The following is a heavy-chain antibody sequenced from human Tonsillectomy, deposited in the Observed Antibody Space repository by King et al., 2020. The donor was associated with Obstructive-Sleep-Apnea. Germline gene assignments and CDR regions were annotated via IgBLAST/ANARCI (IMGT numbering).Heavy chain of an antibody. J-gene: IGHJ4*02. CDR2: ISYDGSNK. CDR1: GFSFSSYA. Sequence: VQLVESGGGVVQPGRSLRLSCAASGFSFSSYAMHWVRQAPGKGLEWVAVISYDGSNKYYADSMKGRVTISRDNSKNTLYLQMNSLRAEDTAVYYCARDVAGGSGSYYMPEYWGQGTLVTVSS. D-gene: IGHD3-10*01. V-gene: IGHV3-30*04. CDR3: ARDVAGGSGSYYMPEY.